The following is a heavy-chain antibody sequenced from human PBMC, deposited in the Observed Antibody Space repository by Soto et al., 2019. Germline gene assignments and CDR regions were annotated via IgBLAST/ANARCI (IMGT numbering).Heavy chain of an antibody. J-gene: IGHJ4*02. CDR3: ARGWGSIFDY. CDR2: INHSGST. Sequence: QVQLQQWGAGLLKPSETLSLTCAVYGGSFSGYYWNWIRQPPGKGLEWIGEINHSGSTNYNPSLKSRVTLSVHTSKNQFSLKLSSVTAADTAVYYCARGWGSIFDYWGQGTLVTVSS. V-gene: IGHV4-34*01. D-gene: IGHD7-27*01. CDR1: GGSFSGYY.